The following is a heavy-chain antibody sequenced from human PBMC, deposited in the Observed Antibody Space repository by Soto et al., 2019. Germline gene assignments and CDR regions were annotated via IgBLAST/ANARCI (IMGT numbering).Heavy chain of an antibody. J-gene: IGHJ4*02. CDR2: IYYSGGT. V-gene: IGHV4-31*03. Sequence: PSETLSLTCTVSGGSISSDGYYWSRIRQHPGKGLEWIGYIYYSGGTYYNPSLKSRVTISVDTSKNQFSLKLSPVTAADTAVYYCARAAMVSVLDYWGQGTLVTVSS. CDR1: GGSISSDGYY. CDR3: ARAAMVSVLDY. D-gene: IGHD5-18*01.